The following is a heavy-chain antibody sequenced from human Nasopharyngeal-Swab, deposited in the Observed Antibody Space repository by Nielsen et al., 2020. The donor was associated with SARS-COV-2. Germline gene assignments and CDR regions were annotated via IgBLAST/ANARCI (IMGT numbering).Heavy chain of an antibody. CDR1: GYTFTSYD. J-gene: IGHJ4*02. V-gene: IGHV1-8*01. CDR2: MDPNSGNT. Sequence: ASVKVSCKASGYTFTSYDINWVRQATGQGLEWMGWMDPNSGNTGYAQKFQGRVTVTEDTSTDTAYMELSSLRSEDTAVYYCATYPLRGGYYAGREFDYWGQGTLVTVSS. D-gene: IGHD3-3*01. CDR3: ATYPLRGGYYAGREFDY.